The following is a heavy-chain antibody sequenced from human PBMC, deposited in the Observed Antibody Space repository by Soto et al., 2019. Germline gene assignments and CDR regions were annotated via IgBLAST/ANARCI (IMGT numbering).Heavy chain of an antibody. CDR1: GFSVTSDGVG. V-gene: IGHV2-5*02. CDR2: IFWDDDK. CDR3: ALLNDGDYTF. D-gene: IGHD4-17*01. J-gene: IGHJ4*02. Sequence: QITFKESGPRLVKPKQTLALTCTFSGFSVTSDGVGVGWIRQPPGKALEWLAVIFWDDDKRYSPSLESRLSIARDTSKDQVFLTMTNMESVDTATYYCALLNDGDYTFWGQGTRVTVSS.